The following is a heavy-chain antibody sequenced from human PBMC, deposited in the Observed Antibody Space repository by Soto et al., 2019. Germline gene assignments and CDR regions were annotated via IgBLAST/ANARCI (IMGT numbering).Heavy chain of an antibody. CDR3: ARGSGIVALPGELEDVKYDY. D-gene: IGHD1-1*01. Sequence: QVQLQQWGAGLVKPSETLSLSCAVYGQSFSGHSWAWIRQPPGKGLEWMGEIKESGSTYYNPSLKSRVTISTDTSKNQFSLKLSSVSAADTAAYFCARGSGIVALPGELEDVKYDYWGQGTLVNVSS. CDR2: IKESGST. J-gene: IGHJ4*02. CDR1: GQSFSGHS. V-gene: IGHV4-34*01.